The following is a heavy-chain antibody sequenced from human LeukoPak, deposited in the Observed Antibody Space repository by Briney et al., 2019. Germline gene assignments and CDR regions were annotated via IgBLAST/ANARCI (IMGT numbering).Heavy chain of an antibody. CDR3: ARGRSHAFDI. J-gene: IGHJ3*02. CDR1: GLAFSSSA. D-gene: IGHD3-10*01. V-gene: IGHV3-48*01. Sequence: GGSLRLSCAASGLAFSSSAMNWVRQTPGKGLEWLSYSSASSSDVYYADSVKGRFTTSRDHANSSLYMQMNSLTAEGTAIYFCARGRSHAFDIWGQGSRVTVSS. CDR2: SSASSSDV.